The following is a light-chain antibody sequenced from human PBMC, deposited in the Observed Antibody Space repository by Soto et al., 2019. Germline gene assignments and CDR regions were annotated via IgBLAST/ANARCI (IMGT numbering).Light chain of an antibody. J-gene: IGLJ3*02. CDR2: EVS. CDR3: SSYTSSGKAP. V-gene: IGLV2-14*01. CDR1: SSDVGGYKY. Sequence: QSALTQPASVSGSPGQSITISCTGTSSDVGGYKYVSWYQQYSGKAPKLVIYEVSNRPSGVSHRFSGSKSGNTASLTISGLQAEDEAEYYCSSYTSSGKAPFGGGTKLTVL.